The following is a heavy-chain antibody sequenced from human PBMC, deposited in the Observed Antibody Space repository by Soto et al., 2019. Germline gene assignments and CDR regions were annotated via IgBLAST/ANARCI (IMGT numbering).Heavy chain of an antibody. V-gene: IGHV3-9*01. CDR1: GFTFDDYA. CDR3: VKDESINWYSGHFRH. D-gene: IGHD6-13*01. CDR2: INWSSGSI. Sequence: GGSLRLSCAASGFTFDDYAMHWVRQVPGKGLEWVSGINWSSGSIGYGDSVKGRFAISRDNAKNSLHLQMNSLSAEDTAFYYCVKDESINWYSGHFRHWGQGTLVTVSS. J-gene: IGHJ1*01.